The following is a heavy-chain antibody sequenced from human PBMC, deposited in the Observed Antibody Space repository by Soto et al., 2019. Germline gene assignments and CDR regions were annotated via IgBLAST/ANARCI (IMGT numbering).Heavy chain of an antibody. D-gene: IGHD2-21*01. J-gene: IGHJ4*02. V-gene: IGHV3-23*01. CDR3: AKTNQGIVVVYYFDY. Sequence: LRLSCAASGFTFSSYAMSWVRQAPGKGLEWVSAISGSGGSTYYADSVKGRFTISRDNSKNTLYLQMNSLRAEDTAVYYCAKTNQGIVVVYYFDYWGQGTLVTVSS. CDR1: GFTFSSYA. CDR2: ISGSGGST.